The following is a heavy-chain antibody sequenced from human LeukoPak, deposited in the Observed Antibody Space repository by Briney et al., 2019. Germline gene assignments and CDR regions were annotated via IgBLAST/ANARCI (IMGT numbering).Heavy chain of an antibody. Sequence: ASVKVSCKASGYTFTSYGISWVRQAPGQGLEWMGWISAYNGNTNYAQKLQGRVTMTRDMSTSTVYMELSSLRSEDTAVYYCARDFLEYYYDSSGDPNWFDPWGQGTLVTVSS. J-gene: IGHJ5*02. V-gene: IGHV1-18*01. CDR2: ISAYNGNT. CDR1: GYTFTSYG. CDR3: ARDFLEYYYDSSGDPNWFDP. D-gene: IGHD3-22*01.